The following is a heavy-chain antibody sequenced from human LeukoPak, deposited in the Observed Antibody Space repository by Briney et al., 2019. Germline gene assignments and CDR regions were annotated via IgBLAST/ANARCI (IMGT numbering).Heavy chain of an antibody. D-gene: IGHD5-12*01. J-gene: IGHJ5*02. Sequence: GGSLRLSCAASGFTVSSNYMSWVRQAPGKGLEWVSVIYSGGSTYYADSVKGRFTISRDNSKNTLYLQMNSLRAEDTAVYYCAIVGDSGYENWFDPWGQGTLVTVSS. CDR3: AIVGDSGYENWFDP. CDR1: GFTVSSNY. CDR2: IYSGGST. V-gene: IGHV3-66*01.